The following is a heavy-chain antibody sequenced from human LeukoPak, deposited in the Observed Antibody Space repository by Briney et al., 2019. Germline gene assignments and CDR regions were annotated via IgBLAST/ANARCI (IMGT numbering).Heavy chain of an antibody. CDR1: GGSISSYY. CDR3: ARDPRIAVAGRSVPSHFDY. Sequence: SETLSLTCTVSGGSISSYYWSWIRQPPGKGLEWIGYIYYSGSTNYNPSLKSRVTISVDTSKNQFSLKLSSVTAADTAVYYCARDPRIAVAGRSVPSHFDYWGQGTLVTVSS. V-gene: IGHV4-59*01. D-gene: IGHD6-19*01. J-gene: IGHJ4*02. CDR2: IYYSGST.